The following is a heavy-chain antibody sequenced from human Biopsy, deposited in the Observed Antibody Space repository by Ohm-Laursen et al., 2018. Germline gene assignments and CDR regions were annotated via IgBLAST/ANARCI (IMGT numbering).Heavy chain of an antibody. D-gene: IGHD1-26*01. CDR3: ARREQLFKPWELLVRGPNGYSYKSMDV. CDR2: INSNSGDT. Sequence: SVKVSCKASGYTFTDYYMYWVRQAPGQGLEWMGWINSNSGDTNYAQKFQGRVAMTRDTSITTAYLELSSLRSDDTAAYYCARREQLFKPWELLVRGPNGYSYKSMDVWGHGTTVTVSS. CDR1: GYTFTDYY. J-gene: IGHJ6*02. V-gene: IGHV1-2*02.